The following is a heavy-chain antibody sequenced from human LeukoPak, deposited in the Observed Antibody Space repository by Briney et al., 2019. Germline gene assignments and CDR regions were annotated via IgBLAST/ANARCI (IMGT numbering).Heavy chain of an antibody. J-gene: IGHJ4*02. CDR3: TTQDRSGPSDY. CDR2: IRSKVNNYAT. CDR1: RFTFSGSA. Sequence: GGSLTLSCAVSRFTFSGSAMHWERQASGKGLEWIGRIRSKVNNYATAYAASVKDSFTISRDDSRNTAYLQRNILKTEYTSANYCTTQDRSGPSDYWGQGTLVTVSS. D-gene: IGHD3-22*01. V-gene: IGHV3-73*01.